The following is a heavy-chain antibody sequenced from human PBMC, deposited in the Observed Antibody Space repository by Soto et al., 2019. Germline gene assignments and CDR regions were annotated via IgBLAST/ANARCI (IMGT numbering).Heavy chain of an antibody. CDR1: GYTFTSYG. CDR2: ISAYNGNT. V-gene: IGHV1-18*01. D-gene: IGHD2-15*01. CDR3: ARSFLPVVVVAATGDNWFDP. Sequence: ASVKVSCKASGYTFTSYGISWVRQAPGQGLEWMGWISAYNGNTNYAQKLQGRVTMTTDTSTSTAYMELRSLRSDDTAVYYCARSFLPVVVVAATGDNWFDPWGQGTLVTVSS. J-gene: IGHJ5*02.